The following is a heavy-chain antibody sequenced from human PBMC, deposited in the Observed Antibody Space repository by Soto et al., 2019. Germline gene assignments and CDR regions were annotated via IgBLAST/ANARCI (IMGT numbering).Heavy chain of an antibody. Sequence: AGSLRLSCAASGFTFSSYAMHWVRQAPGKGLEWVAVISYDGSNKYYADSVKGRFTISRDNSKNTLYLQMNSLRAEDTAVYYCARESEVLRFLEWLFDYWGQATIVTVSA. CDR2: ISYDGSNK. J-gene: IGHJ4*02. CDR1: GFTFSSYA. D-gene: IGHD3-3*01. CDR3: ARESEVLRFLEWLFDY. V-gene: IGHV3-30-3*01.